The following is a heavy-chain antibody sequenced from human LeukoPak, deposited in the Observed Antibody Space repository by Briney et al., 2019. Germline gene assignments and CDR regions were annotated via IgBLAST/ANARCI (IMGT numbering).Heavy chain of an antibody. J-gene: IGHJ6*02. V-gene: IGHV4-59*08. CDR3: ARHVSSYDYDSSGYYGPFGYYDGMDV. D-gene: IGHD3-22*01. CDR2: IYYSGST. Sequence: PSETLSFTCTVSGGSISSYYWSWLRQPPGKGLEWIGYIYYSGSTNYNPSLKSRVTISVDTSKNQFSLKLSSVTAAATAVYYCARHVSSYDYDSSGYYGPFGYYDGMDVWGQGTTVTVSS. CDR1: GGSISSYY.